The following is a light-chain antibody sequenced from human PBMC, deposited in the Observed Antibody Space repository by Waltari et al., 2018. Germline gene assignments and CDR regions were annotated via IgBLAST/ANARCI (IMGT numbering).Light chain of an antibody. Sequence: QSALTQPASVSGSPGPSSTISCPGTSRDVGGDKIVPGYQQHPGKAPKLMIYEGSKRPSGVSNRFSGSKSGNTASLTISGLQAEDEADYYCCSYAGSSTYVVFGGGTKLTVL. CDR2: EGS. J-gene: IGLJ2*01. CDR1: SRDVGGDKI. CDR3: CSYAGSSTYVV. V-gene: IGLV2-23*01.